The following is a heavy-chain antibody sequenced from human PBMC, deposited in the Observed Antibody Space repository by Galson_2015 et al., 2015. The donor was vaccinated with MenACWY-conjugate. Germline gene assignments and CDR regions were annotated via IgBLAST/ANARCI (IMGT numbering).Heavy chain of an antibody. CDR2: LTPHSGGT. CDR3: ARGYAGGHMDV. CDR1: GYTFTGFY. J-gene: IGHJ6*03. V-gene: IGHV1-2*06. D-gene: IGHD2-2*01. Sequence: SVKVSCKASGYTFTGFYLHWVRQAPGQGLEWMGRLTPHSGGTDYAQKFQGRATMIRDTSINTAYMELSSLRFDDTAIYYCARGYAGGHMDVWGEGTTVTVSS.